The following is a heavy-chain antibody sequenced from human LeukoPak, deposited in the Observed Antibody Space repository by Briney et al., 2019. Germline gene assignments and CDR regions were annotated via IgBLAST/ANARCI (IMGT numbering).Heavy chain of an antibody. CDR2: VSDSGTRT. V-gene: IGHV3-23*01. Sequence: GGSLRLSCAASGFTFSSYAMTWVRQAPGKGLEGVSAVSDSGTRTFYADSVKGRFAISRDNSRNTLFLQMNSLRADDTAVYYCARPGCGGNCYYRMDVWGKGTTVTVSS. CDR1: GFTFSSYA. D-gene: IGHD2-21*01. J-gene: IGHJ6*04. CDR3: ARPGCGGNCYYRMDV.